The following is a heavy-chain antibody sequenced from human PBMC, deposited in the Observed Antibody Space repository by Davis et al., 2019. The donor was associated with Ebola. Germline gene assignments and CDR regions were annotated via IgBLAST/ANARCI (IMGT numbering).Heavy chain of an antibody. Sequence: GESLKISCAASGFSFSSYWMSWVRQAPGKGLEWLANIKQDGSEKYYADSVKGRFTISRDNSKNTLYLQMNSLRAEDTAVYYCAKTELSGYWGQGTLVTVSS. CDR1: GFSFSSYW. D-gene: IGHD1-14*01. CDR2: IKQDGSEK. J-gene: IGHJ4*02. V-gene: IGHV3-7*01. CDR3: AKTELSGY.